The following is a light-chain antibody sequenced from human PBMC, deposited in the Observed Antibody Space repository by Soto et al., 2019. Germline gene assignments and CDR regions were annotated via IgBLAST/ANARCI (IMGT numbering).Light chain of an antibody. V-gene: IGKV3-15*01. CDR3: QQNNKWPRT. CDR1: QSVSSS. J-gene: IGKJ1*01. CDR2: GAS. Sequence: DMLFTQAPSTLPPSPGDGATLSCRASQSVSSSLAWYQQKPGQAPRLLIYGASTRATGIPGRFSGSGSGTEFTLTISILQSEDFAVYYCQQNNKWPRTFGQGTKV.